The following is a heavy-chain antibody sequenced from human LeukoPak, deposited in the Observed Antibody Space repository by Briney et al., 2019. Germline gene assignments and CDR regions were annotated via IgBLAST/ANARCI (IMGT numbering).Heavy chain of an antibody. CDR1: GFTFSSHS. CDR2: ISGSSSYI. Sequence: PGGSLRLSCAASGFTFSSHSMNWVRQAPGKGLEWVSSISGSSSYIYYVDSVKGRFTISRDNAKNSLYLQMNSLRAEDTAVYYCARGMIEMATISGSYWYFDLWGRGTLVTVSS. CDR3: ARGMIEMATISGSYWYFDL. J-gene: IGHJ2*01. V-gene: IGHV3-21*01. D-gene: IGHD5-24*01.